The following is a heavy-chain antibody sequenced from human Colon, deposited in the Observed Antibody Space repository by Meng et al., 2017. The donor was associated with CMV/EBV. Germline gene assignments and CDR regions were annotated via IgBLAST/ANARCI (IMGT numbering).Heavy chain of an antibody. CDR1: GYTFTGYH. Sequence: ASVKVSCKASGYTFTGYHIHWVRQAPGRGLEWVGWINPKNGDTDYAQKFQGRVTMIRDTSISTAYMEVSSLTSDDTAVYFCARDYGSSIIGEAYWGQGTLVTVSS. CDR2: INPKNGDT. CDR3: ARDYGSSIIGEAY. J-gene: IGHJ4*02. V-gene: IGHV1-2*02. D-gene: IGHD2-2*01.